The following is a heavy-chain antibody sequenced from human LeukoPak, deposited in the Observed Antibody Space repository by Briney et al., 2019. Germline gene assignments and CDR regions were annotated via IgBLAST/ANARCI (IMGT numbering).Heavy chain of an antibody. CDR1: GFTVSSYA. CDR3: ARVDDSSGSHHPGYYYGMDV. V-gene: IGHV3-30-3*01. Sequence: GRSLRLSCAAAGFTVSSYAMHWVRQAPGKGLGWVAVISYDGSNKYYADSVKGRFTISRDSSKTTLYLQMNSLRAEDTAVYYCARVDDSSGSHHPGYYYGMDVWGQGTTVTVSS. D-gene: IGHD3-22*01. CDR2: ISYDGSNK. J-gene: IGHJ6*02.